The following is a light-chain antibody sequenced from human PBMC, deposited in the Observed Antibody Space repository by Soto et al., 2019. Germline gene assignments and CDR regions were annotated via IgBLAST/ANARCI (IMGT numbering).Light chain of an antibody. CDR2: EVS. CDR1: SSDVGGYNY. CDR3: RSYTSSSTLGV. Sequence: QSALTQPASVSGSPGQSITISCTGTSSDVGGYNYVSWYQQHPGKAPKLMIYEVSNRPSGVSNRFSGSKSGNTASLTISGRQAEDEADYYCRSYTSSSTLGVFGGGTKLTVL. V-gene: IGLV2-14*01. J-gene: IGLJ2*01.